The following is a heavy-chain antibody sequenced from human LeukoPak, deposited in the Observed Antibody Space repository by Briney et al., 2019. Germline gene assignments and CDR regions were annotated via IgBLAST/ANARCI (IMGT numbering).Heavy chain of an antibody. Sequence: GGSLRLSCAASGFTFSDYWMTWVRQVPGKGLEWVANVGRDGSGKNYVGSVEGRFTIPRDNAKKSLDLEMNSLRVEDTALYYCAKVGTWELQRVFENWGQGTLVTVSS. D-gene: IGHD1-26*01. CDR1: GFTFSDYW. CDR2: VGRDGSGK. J-gene: IGHJ4*02. CDR3: AKVGTWELQRVFEN. V-gene: IGHV3-7*01.